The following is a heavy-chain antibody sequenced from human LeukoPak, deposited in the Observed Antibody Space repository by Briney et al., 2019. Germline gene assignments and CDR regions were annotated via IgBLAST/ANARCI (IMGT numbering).Heavy chain of an antibody. D-gene: IGHD2-8*02. CDR1: RFTLSDFW. V-gene: IGHV3-7*01. CDR3: ARNQHWSRDI. CDR2: INKDGSDK. Sequence: PRQSLRLSCAPSRFTLSDFWAECFRQAPKNGLEWVANINKDGSDKYYMDSVTGRFSISRDNAKNSLSLQMNSLRVDDTAVYYCARNQHWSRDIWGQGILVTVSS. J-gene: IGHJ4*02.